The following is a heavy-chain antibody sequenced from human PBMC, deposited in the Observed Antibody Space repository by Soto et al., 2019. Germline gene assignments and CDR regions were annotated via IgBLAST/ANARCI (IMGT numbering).Heavy chain of an antibody. J-gene: IGHJ6*02. CDR3: ARDSGGMDV. Sequence: GASVKVSCKASGGTFSSYAISWVRQAPGQRLEWMGWINAGNGNTKYSQKFQGRVTITRDTSASTAYMELSSLRSEDTAVYYCARDSGGMDVWGQGTTVTVSS. CDR1: GGTFSSYA. V-gene: IGHV1-3*01. CDR2: INAGNGNT.